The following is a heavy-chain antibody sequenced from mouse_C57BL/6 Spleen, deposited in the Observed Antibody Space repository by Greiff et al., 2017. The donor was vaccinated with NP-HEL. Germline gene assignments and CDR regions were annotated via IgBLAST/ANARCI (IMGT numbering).Heavy chain of an antibody. CDR1: GYTFTSYW. Sequence: QVQLQQPGAELVMPGASVKLSCKASGYTFTSYWMHWVKQRPGQGLEWIGEIDHSDSYTTYNQKFKGKSTLTVDKSSSTAYMQLSSLTSEDSAVYYCARYYYGSSSYAMDYWGQGTSVTVSS. J-gene: IGHJ4*01. CDR2: IDHSDSYT. V-gene: IGHV1-69*01. D-gene: IGHD1-1*01. CDR3: ARYYYGSSSYAMDY.